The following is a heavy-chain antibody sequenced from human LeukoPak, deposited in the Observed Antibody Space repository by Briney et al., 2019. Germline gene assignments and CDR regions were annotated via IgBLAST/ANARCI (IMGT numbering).Heavy chain of an antibody. D-gene: IGHD2-21*02. CDR2: VSHTGAT. CDR3: ARSMVTTDRNFDH. J-gene: IGHJ4*01. Sequence: PSETLSLTCTVSGGSITSSPYHWAWIRQPPGRGPEWIGTVSHTGATQYSPSLTSRVTISLYTSKNQFSLSLNSVTAADTAIFYCARSMVTTDRNFDHWGQGTLVTVSS. V-gene: IGHV4-39*07. CDR1: GGSITSSPYH.